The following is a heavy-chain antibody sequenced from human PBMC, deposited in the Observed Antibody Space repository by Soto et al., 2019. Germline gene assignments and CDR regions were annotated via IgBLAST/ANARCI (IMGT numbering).Heavy chain of an antibody. CDR2: FDPEQGKI. CDR1: GYTLTELS. CDR3: ATTYLVEAFDI. V-gene: IGHV1-24*01. J-gene: IGHJ3*02. Sequence: QVQLVQSGAEVKKPGASVKVSCKVSGYTLTELSIHWVRQAPGKGLEWMGGFDPEQGKIIYAQKFLGRVSMTEDTSTDTAYMELSSLRSVDTALYYCATTYLVEAFDIWAQGTMVSVSS. D-gene: IGHD3-10*01.